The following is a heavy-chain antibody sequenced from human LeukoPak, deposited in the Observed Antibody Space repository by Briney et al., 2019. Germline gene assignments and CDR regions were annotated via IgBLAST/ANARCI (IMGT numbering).Heavy chain of an antibody. CDR1: GVSVSSDY. CDR3: AWGNQ. Sequence: GESLRLSCAASGVSVSSDYMTWVRQAPGKGLEWVSVIYSGGNTYYTDSVKGRFTISRDNSKNTLYLQMNNLRAEDTAVYYCAWGNQWGQGTLVTISS. V-gene: IGHV3-53*01. D-gene: IGHD1-14*01. CDR2: IYSGGNT. J-gene: IGHJ4*02.